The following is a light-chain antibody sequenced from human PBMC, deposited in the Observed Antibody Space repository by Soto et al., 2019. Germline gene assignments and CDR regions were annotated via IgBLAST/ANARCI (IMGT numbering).Light chain of an antibody. CDR3: NSFTNRSTVV. V-gene: IGLV1-40*01. Sequence: QSALTQPPSVSGAPGQRVTISCTGSSSNIGAGYDVHWYQHLPGAAPKLLIYGSSNRPSGVPDRFSGSRSGTSASLAISGLQAEDEAVYYCNSFTNRSTVVFGGGT. CDR1: SSNIGAGYD. CDR2: GSS. J-gene: IGLJ2*01.